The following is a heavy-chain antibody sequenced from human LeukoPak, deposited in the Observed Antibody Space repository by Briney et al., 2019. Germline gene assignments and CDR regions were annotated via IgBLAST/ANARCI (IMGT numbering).Heavy chain of an antibody. CDR2: FYHSGST. Sequence: SETLSLTCSVSGYSITSGDYWAWVRPPPGKGLEWIGTFYHSGSTFYNPSLKSRVTISTDTSKNQFSLKLSSVTAADTAVYYCASNKVIALAHHFDFWGQGALVTVSS. CDR1: GYSITSGDY. J-gene: IGHJ4*02. CDR3: ASNKVIALAHHFDF. V-gene: IGHV4-38-2*02. D-gene: IGHD2-21*01.